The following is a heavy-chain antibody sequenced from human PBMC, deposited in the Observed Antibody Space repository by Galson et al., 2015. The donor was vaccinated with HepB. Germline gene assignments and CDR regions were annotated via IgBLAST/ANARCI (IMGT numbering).Heavy chain of an antibody. J-gene: IGHJ6*02. D-gene: IGHD6-6*01. CDR2: ISYDGSNK. CDR1: GFTFSSCG. V-gene: IGHV3-30*18. Sequence: SLRLSCAASGFTFSSCGMHWVRQAPGKGLEWVAVISYDGSNKYYADSVKGRFTISRDNSKNTLYLQMNSLRAEDTAVYYCAKRGGIPHSSSLDYYYGMDVWGQGTTVTVSS. CDR3: AKRGGIPHSSSLDYYYGMDV.